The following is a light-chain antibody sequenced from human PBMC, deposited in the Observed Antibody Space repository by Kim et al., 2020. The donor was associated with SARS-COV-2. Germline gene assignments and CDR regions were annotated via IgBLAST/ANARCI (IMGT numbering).Light chain of an antibody. Sequence: DIQMTQSPSSLSASLGDRVTITCRASQSIDHWLAWYQQKPGKAPKLLIYKGSTLQSGVPSRFSGRESGTEFSLTISSLQPDDFATYYYQRYNNSPLTFGGGTKVDIK. CDR3: QRYNNSPLT. V-gene: IGKV1-5*03. CDR1: QSIDHW. CDR2: KGS. J-gene: IGKJ4*01.